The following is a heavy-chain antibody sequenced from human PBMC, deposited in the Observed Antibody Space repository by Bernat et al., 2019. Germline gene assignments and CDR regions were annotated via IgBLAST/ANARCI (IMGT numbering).Heavy chain of an antibody. CDR3: ARWAVAGGGY. Sequence: QLQLQESGPGLVKPSESLSLTCTVSGGSISSSSYYWGWIRQPPGKGLEWIGSIYYSGSTYYNPSLKSRVTISVDTSKNQFSLKLSSVTAADTAVYYCARWAVAGGGYWGQGTLVTVSS. V-gene: IGHV4-39*01. D-gene: IGHD6-19*01. CDR1: GGSISSSSYY. CDR2: IYYSGST. J-gene: IGHJ4*02.